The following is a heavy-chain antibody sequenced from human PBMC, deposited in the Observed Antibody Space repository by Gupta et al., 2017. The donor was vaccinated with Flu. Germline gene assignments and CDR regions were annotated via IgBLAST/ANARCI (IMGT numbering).Heavy chain of an antibody. D-gene: IGHD6-13*01. CDR1: GYTFTGYY. Sequence: QVQLVQSGAEVKKPGASVKVSCKASGYTFTGYYMHWVRQAPGQGLEWMGWINPNSGGTNYAQKFQGRVTMTRDTSISTAYMELSRLRSDDTAVYYCARDMAAAGIRLRNIVDYWGQGTLVTVSS. V-gene: IGHV1-2*02. J-gene: IGHJ4*02. CDR2: INPNSGGT. CDR3: ARDMAAAGIRLRNIVDY.